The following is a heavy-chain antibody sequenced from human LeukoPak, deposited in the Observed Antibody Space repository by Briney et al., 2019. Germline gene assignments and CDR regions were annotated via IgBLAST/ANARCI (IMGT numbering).Heavy chain of an antibody. CDR2: ISWNSGSI. J-gene: IGHJ4*02. D-gene: IGHD2-2*01. Sequence: PGGSLRLSCAASGFTFDDYAMHWVRQAPGKGLEWVSGISWNSGSIGYADSVKGRFTISRDNAKNSLYLQMNSLRAEDTALYYCARDFGSGFCSGTSCYGYSSLAYWGQGTLVTVSS. V-gene: IGHV3-9*01. CDR3: ARDFGSGFCSGTSCYGYSSLAY. CDR1: GFTFDDYA.